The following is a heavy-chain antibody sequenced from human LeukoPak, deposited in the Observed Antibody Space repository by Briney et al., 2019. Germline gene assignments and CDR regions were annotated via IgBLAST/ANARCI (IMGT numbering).Heavy chain of an antibody. Sequence: GGSLRLSCVASEFNFFSYGMQWVRQAPGKGLVWVSRIFADGSTTSYADSVKGRFTVSRDNAKSTLYLQMDSLRAEDTAVYYCARELPREVTLDYWGQGTLVTVSP. J-gene: IGHJ4*01. CDR1: EFNFFSYG. D-gene: IGHD2-21*02. V-gene: IGHV3-74*01. CDR3: ARELPREVTLDY. CDR2: IFADGSTT.